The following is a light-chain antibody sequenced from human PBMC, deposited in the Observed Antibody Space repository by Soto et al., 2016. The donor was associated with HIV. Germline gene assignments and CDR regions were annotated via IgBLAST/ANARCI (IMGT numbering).Light chain of an antibody. CDR1: QSISSW. V-gene: IGKV1-5*03. Sequence: DIQMTQSPSTLSASVGDRVTITCRASQSISSWLAWYQQKPGTAPKLLIYKASSLESGVPSRFSGSGSGTEFTLTISSLQPDGFATYYCQQYNSYWWTFGQGTKVEIK. J-gene: IGKJ1*01. CDR2: KAS. CDR3: QQYNSYWWT.